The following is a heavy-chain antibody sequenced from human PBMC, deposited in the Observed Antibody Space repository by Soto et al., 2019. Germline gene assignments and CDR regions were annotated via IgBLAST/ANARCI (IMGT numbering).Heavy chain of an antibody. Sequence: SETLSLTCTVSGGSISSGDYYWSWIRQPPGKGLEWIGYIYYSGSTYYNPSLKSRVTISVDTSKNQFSLKLSSVTAADTAVYYCARSEEDGRRYNCFDPWGQGTLVTVSS. CDR2: IYYSGST. CDR1: GGSISSGDYY. V-gene: IGHV4-30-4*01. CDR3: ARSEEDGRRYNCFDP. J-gene: IGHJ5*02.